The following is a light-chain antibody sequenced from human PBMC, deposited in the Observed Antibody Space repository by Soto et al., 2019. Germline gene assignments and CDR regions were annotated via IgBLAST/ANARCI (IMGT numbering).Light chain of an antibody. J-gene: IGKJ4*01. V-gene: IGKV3-15*01. CDR2: GAS. CDR1: RSVSNR. CDR3: QQYYNWPVT. Sequence: EILMTQSPATLSVSPGETVTFSCRASRSVSNRLAWYQHKPGQAPRLLISGASNGATGIPTKFSGSGSGTEFTLTVDSLQSDDIAVYYCQQYYNWPVTFGGGTDVDIK.